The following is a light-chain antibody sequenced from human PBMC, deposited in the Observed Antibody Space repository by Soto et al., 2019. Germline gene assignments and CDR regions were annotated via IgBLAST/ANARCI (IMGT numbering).Light chain of an antibody. CDR1: SSDVGIYDY. V-gene: IGLV2-14*01. J-gene: IGLJ3*02. Sequence: QSALTQPASVSGSPGQSISISCTGTSSDVGIYDYVSWYQHHPGKAPKLMVYEVTNRPSGVSNRFSGSKSGNTASLTISGLQAEDEADYYCQSYDSSLSGWVFGGGTKLTVL. CDR2: EVT. CDR3: QSYDSSLSGWV.